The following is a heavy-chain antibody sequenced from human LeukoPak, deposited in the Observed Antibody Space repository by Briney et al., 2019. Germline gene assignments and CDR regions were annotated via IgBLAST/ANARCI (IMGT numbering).Heavy chain of an antibody. D-gene: IGHD3-22*01. CDR1: GFTFRSYG. J-gene: IGHJ4*02. Sequence: GGSLRLSCAVSGFTFRSYGMHWVRQAPGKGLEWVALISYDGSNKYFADSVRGRFTISRDNSNNTLYLQMNSLRAEDTAVYYCARAFRAGSSGYYFHPFHFWGQGSLVTVSS. CDR2: ISYDGSNK. V-gene: IGHV3-30*03. CDR3: ARAFRAGSSGYYFHPFHF.